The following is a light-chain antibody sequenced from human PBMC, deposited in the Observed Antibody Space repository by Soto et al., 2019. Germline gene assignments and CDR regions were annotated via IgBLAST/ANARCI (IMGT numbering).Light chain of an antibody. CDR1: SSNIGNNA. CDR2: GSD. V-gene: IGLV1-44*01. J-gene: IGLJ1*01. CDR3: AIWDDSLKAYV. Sequence: QSVLTQPPSVSGTPGQRVTISCSGSSSNIGNNAVNWYQHLPGTAPKLLIFGSDQRPSGVTDRFSASKSGTSASLAISGLQSADEGDYYCAIWDDSLKAYVFGTGTKLTVL.